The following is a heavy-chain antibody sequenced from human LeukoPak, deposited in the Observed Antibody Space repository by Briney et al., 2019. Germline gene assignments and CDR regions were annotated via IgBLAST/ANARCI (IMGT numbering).Heavy chain of an antibody. D-gene: IGHD2-21*01. CDR1: GFPFSSHG. J-gene: IGHJ4*02. V-gene: IGHV3-23*01. CDR2: ISGSGGST. Sequence: GGSLRLSCAASGFPFSSHGMSWVRQAPGKGLEWVSAISGSGGSTYYADSVKGRFTISRDNSKNTLYLQMNSLRAEDTAVYYCAKVAHPIVVAVFDYWGQGTLVTVSS. CDR3: AKVAHPIVVAVFDY.